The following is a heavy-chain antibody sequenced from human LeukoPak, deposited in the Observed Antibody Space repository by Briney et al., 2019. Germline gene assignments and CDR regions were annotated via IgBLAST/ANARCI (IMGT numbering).Heavy chain of an antibody. J-gene: IGHJ4*02. Sequence: PSETLSLTCGVSGGSITHTNYWTWVRQPPGKGLEWIGEVNLQGSTNYNPSLKGRVAISVDTSENHISLQLTSVTAADTAVYYCAREGGPYRPLDYSGQGTLVTVSS. CDR3: AREGGPYRPLDY. V-gene: IGHV4-4*02. CDR1: GGSITHTNY. CDR2: VNLQGST.